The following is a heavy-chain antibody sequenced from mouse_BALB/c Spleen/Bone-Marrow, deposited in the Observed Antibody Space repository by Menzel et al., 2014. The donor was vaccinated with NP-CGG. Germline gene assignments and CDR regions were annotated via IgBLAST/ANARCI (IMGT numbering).Heavy chain of an antibody. Sequence: VQLQQSGAELVRSGASVKLSCTASGFNIKDYYMHWVKRRPEQGPEWIGWIDPENGDTEYAPKFQGKATMTADTSSNTAYLQLSSLTSEDTAVYYCNYYGSSFAYWGQGTLVTVSA. J-gene: IGHJ3*01. V-gene: IGHV14-4*02. CDR2: IDPENGDT. CDR1: GFNIKDYY. D-gene: IGHD1-1*01. CDR3: NYYGSSFAY.